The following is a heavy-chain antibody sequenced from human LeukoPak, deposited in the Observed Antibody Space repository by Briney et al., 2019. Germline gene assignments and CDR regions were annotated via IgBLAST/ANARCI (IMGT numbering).Heavy chain of an antibody. CDR2: IYYSETT. CDR1: GGSISTYY. J-gene: IGHJ4*02. Sequence: PSETLSLTCTVSGGSISTYYWSWIRQPPGKGLEWIGYIYYSETTNYNPSLKSRVTISVDTSKNQFSLKLSSVTAADTAVYYCARQSGYDYYFEYWGQGTLVTISS. D-gene: IGHD5-12*01. V-gene: IGHV4-59*08. CDR3: ARQSGYDYYFEY.